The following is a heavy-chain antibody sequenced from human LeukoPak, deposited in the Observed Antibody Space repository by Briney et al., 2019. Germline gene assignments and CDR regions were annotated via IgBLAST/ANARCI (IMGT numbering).Heavy chain of an antibody. D-gene: IGHD3-3*01. CDR1: GGSISSSSYY. V-gene: IGHV4-39*07. J-gene: IGHJ4*02. CDR2: IYYSGST. Sequence: PSETLSLTCTVSGGSISSSSYYWGWIRQPPGKGLEWIGSIYYSGSTYYNPSLKSRVTISVDTSKNQFSLKLSSVTAADTAVYYCARGGGYDFWSGYYPFDYWGQGTLVTVSS. CDR3: ARGGGYDFWSGYYPFDY.